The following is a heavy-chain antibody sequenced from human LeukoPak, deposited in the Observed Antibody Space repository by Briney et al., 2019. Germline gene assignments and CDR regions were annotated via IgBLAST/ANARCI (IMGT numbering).Heavy chain of an antibody. CDR1: GFTFSSYW. J-gene: IGHJ6*03. CDR3: ARYGGYYMDV. CDR2: INQDGSKK. Sequence: GGSLRLSCAVSGFTFSSYWMTWVRQAPGKGLEWVANINQDGSKKCYLDSVKGRFTISRDNAKNSLYLQMNSLRAEDTAVYYCARYGGYYMDVWGKGTTVTVSS. V-gene: IGHV3-7*01. D-gene: IGHD4-23*01.